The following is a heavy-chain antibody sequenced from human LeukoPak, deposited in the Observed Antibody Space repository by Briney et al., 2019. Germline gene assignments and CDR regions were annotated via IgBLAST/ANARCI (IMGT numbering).Heavy chain of an antibody. V-gene: IGHV3-53*01. CDR2: IYSGGST. CDR1: GFTVSSNY. J-gene: IGHJ4*02. Sequence: GGSLRLSCAASGFTVSSNYMSWVRQAPGKGLAWVSVIYSGGSTYYADSVKGRFTISRDNSKNTLYLQMNSLRAEDTAVYYCARDGPYGDYFDYWGQGTLVTVSS. CDR3: ARDGPYGDYFDY. D-gene: IGHD4-17*01.